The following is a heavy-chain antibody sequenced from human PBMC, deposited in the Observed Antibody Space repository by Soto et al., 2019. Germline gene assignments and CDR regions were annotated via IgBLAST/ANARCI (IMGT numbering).Heavy chain of an antibody. CDR1: GYTFTSYG. J-gene: IGHJ4*02. Sequence: QVQLVQSGAEVKKPGASVKVSCKASGYTFTSYGISWVRQAPGQGLEWMGWISAYNGNTNYAQQPQGRVTMTTDTSKSTAYMELTSMGADNTVVYYCARDLAVGLFDYWGQGTLVTVSS. CDR3: ARDLAVGLFDY. CDR2: ISAYNGNT. V-gene: IGHV1-18*01. D-gene: IGHD6-19*01.